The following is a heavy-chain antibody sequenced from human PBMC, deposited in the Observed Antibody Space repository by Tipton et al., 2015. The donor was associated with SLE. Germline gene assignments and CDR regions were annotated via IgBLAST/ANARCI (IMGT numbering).Heavy chain of an antibody. J-gene: IGHJ2*01. CDR3: ARDRYCGGGSCFDWYLDL. CDR2: IYYSGST. D-gene: IGHD2-15*01. V-gene: IGHV4-59*01. CDR1: GGSISGYS. Sequence: TLSLTCSVSGGSISGYSWSWVRQPPGKGLEWIGYIYYSGSTNYNPSLKSRVTMSVDTSENQFSLKLSSVTAADTAVYYCARDRYCGGGSCFDWYLDLWGRGTLVTVSS.